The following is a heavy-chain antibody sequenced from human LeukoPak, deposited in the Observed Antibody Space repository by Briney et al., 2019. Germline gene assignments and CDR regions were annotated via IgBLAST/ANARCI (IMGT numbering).Heavy chain of an antibody. CDR3: ARDTVTTGTRGYYYYYMDV. CDR2: IYTSGST. Sequence: SETLSLTCTVSGGSISSYYWSWIRQPAGKGLEWIGRIYTSGSTNYNPSLKSRVTMSVDTSKNQFSLKLSSVTAADTAVYYCARDTVTTGTRGYYYYYMDVWGKGTTVTVSS. V-gene: IGHV4-4*07. CDR1: GGSISSYY. J-gene: IGHJ6*03. D-gene: IGHD1-1*01.